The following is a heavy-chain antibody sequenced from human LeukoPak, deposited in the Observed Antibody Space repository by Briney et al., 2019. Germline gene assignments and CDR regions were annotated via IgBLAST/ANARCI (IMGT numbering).Heavy chain of an antibody. CDR1: GGSISSYS. CDR2: IYYSGST. CDR3: ARAPSDSSGYSSYYYYMDV. D-gene: IGHD3-22*01. J-gene: IGHJ6*03. Sequence: NPSETLSLTCTVSGGSISSYSWSWIRQPPGKGLEWIGYIYYSGSTNYNPSLKSRVTISVDTSKNQFSLKLSSVTAADTAVYYCARAPSDSSGYSSYYYYMDVWGKGTTVTVSS. V-gene: IGHV4-59*08.